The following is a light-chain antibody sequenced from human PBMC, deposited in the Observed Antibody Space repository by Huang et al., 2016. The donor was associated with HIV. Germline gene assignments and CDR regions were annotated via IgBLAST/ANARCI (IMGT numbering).Light chain of an antibody. CDR1: QSVDRS. J-gene: IGKJ2*01. Sequence: EIVMTQSPPTPPVSPGGRATLSCRARQSVDRSLAWYQQKPGQTPRLLIYGTSTRATGIPARISGSGSETEFTLTISSLQSEDFAVYYCQQYESWPRTFGQGTRLEIK. CDR2: GTS. CDR3: QQYESWPRT. V-gene: IGKV3-15*01.